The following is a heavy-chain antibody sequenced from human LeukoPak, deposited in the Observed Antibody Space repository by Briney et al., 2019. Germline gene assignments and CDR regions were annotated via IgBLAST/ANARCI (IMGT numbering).Heavy chain of an antibody. D-gene: IGHD3-10*01. CDR1: GGSISSYY. CDR3: ARAEDSGGLDY. Sequence: SETLSLTCTVSGGSISSYYWSWIRQPPGKGLEWIGYIYYSGSTYYNPSLKSRVTISVDTSKNQFSLKLSSATAADTAVYYCARAEDSGGLDYWGQGTLVTVSS. J-gene: IGHJ4*02. V-gene: IGHV4-59*08. CDR2: IYYSGST.